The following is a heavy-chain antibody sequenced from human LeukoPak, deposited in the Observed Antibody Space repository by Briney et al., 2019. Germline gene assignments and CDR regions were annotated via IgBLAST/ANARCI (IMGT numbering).Heavy chain of an antibody. V-gene: IGHV3-15*01. CDR2: LKSKSDGGTT. D-gene: IGHD1-26*01. J-gene: IGHJ4*02. CDR1: GLTFSNAW. CDR3: TTAGGFYMFDY. Sequence: GGSLRLSCAASGLTFSNAWMSWVRQAPGKGLEWVGRLKSKSDGGTTDYAAPVKGRFTISRDDSENTLYLQMNSLKTEDTAVYYCTTAGGFYMFDYWGQGTLVTVSS.